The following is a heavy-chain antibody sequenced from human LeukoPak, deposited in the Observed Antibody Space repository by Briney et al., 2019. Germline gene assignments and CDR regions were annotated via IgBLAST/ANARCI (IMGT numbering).Heavy chain of an antibody. CDR3: ARDSDDYGDYGGRYYYMDV. Sequence: PGGSLRLSCAASGFTFSSYWMSWVRQALGKGLEWVANIKQDGSEKYYVDSVKGRFTISRDNAKNSLYLQMNSLRAEDTAVYYCARDSDDYGDYGGRYYYMDVWGKGTTVTVSS. D-gene: IGHD4-17*01. V-gene: IGHV3-7*01. CDR2: IKQDGSEK. J-gene: IGHJ6*03. CDR1: GFTFSSYW.